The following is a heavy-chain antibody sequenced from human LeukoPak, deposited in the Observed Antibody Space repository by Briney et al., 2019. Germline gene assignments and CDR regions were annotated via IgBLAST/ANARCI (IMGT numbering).Heavy chain of an antibody. V-gene: IGHV1-18*01. D-gene: IGHD3-16*02. CDR2: ISAYNGNT. Sequence: GASVKVSCKASGYTFTSYGISWVRQAPGQGLEWMGWISAYNGNTNYAQKLQGRVTMTTGTSTSTAYMELRSLRSDDTAVYYCARDSSFGITFGGVIAVFDYWGQGTLVTVSS. CDR3: ARDSSFGITFGGVIAVFDY. CDR1: GYTFTSYG. J-gene: IGHJ4*02.